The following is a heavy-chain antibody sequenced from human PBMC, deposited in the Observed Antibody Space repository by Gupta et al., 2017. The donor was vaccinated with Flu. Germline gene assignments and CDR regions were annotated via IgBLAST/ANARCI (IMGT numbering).Heavy chain of an antibody. CDR3: ALEYEDIRTASHYMDV. Sequence: SLTTTGVGVGWIRQPPGKALEWLALIYWDDDNRYSPSLRSRLSITKDTSKRQVVLTMTNMDPVDTGTYYCALEYEDIRTASHYMDVWGKGTPVTV. J-gene: IGHJ6*03. V-gene: IGHV2-5*02. CDR2: IYWDDDN. CDR1: SLTTTGVG. D-gene: IGHD2-21*02.